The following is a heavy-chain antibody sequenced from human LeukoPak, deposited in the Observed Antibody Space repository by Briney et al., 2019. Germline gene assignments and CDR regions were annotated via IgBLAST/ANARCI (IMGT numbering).Heavy chain of an antibody. CDR2: INPNSGGT. V-gene: IGHV1-2*02. CDR3: ARDVGSTSCYP. Sequence: GASVKVSCKASGYTFTGYYMHWVGQAPGQGLEWMGWINPNSGGTNYAQKFQGRVTMTRDTSISTAYMELSRLRCDDTAVYYCARDVGSTSCYPWGQGTLVTVSS. CDR1: GYTFTGYY. D-gene: IGHD2-2*01. J-gene: IGHJ5*02.